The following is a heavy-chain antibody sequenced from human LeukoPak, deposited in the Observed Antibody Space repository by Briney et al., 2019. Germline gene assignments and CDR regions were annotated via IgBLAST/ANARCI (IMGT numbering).Heavy chain of an antibody. J-gene: IGHJ4*02. D-gene: IGHD3-10*01. CDR3: ARDRLVRRYYGSGSSLDY. CDR1: GYTFTSYG. Sequence: ASVKVSCKASGYTFTSYGISWVRQAPGQGLEWMGWIGAYNGNTNYAQKLQGRVTMTTDTSTSTAYMELRSLRSDDTAVYYCARDRLVRRYYGSGSSLDYWGQGTLVTVSS. V-gene: IGHV1-18*01. CDR2: IGAYNGNT.